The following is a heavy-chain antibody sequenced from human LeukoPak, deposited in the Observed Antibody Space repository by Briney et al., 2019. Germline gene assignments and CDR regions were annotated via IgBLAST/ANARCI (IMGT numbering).Heavy chain of an antibody. J-gene: IGHJ4*02. Sequence: NASQTLSLTCTVSGGSISSGGYYWSWIRQHPGKGLEWIGYIYYSGTTYYNPSLKSRLTISVDTSKNQFSLKLGSVTAADTAVYYCARGGAVWYCSSTSCISVFDYWGQGTLVTVSS. CDR3: ARGGAVWYCSSTSCISVFDY. D-gene: IGHD2-2*01. V-gene: IGHV4-31*03. CDR1: GGSISSGGYY. CDR2: IYYSGTT.